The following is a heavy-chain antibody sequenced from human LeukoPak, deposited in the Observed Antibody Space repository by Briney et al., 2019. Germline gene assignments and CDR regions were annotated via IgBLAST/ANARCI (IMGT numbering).Heavy chain of an antibody. CDR3: AKDQVGGPSGGNVDY. CDR1: GFTFRSYG. J-gene: IGHJ4*02. CDR2: ISYDGGTK. V-gene: IGHV3-30*18. Sequence: TGGSLRLSCAASGFTFRSYGMHWVRQAPGKGLEWVAVISYDGGTKYYADSVRGRFTISRDDSKNTLYVQMNGLRPEDTALYYCAKDQVGGPSGGNVDYWGQGTLVTVSS. D-gene: IGHD2-15*01.